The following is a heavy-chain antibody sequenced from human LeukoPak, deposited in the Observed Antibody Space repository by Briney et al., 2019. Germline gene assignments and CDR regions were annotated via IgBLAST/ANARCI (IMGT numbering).Heavy chain of an antibody. J-gene: IGHJ1*01. CDR2: IWYDGSNK. Sequence: GGSLRLSCAPSGFTFSIYGMHWVRQAPGKGLEWVAVIWYDGSNKYYADSVKGRFTISRDNSKNTLYLQMNSLRAEDTAVYYCARVAGAYAEYFQHWGQGTLVTVSS. CDR3: ARVAGAYAEYFQH. V-gene: IGHV3-33*01. CDR1: GFTFSIYG. D-gene: IGHD6-19*01.